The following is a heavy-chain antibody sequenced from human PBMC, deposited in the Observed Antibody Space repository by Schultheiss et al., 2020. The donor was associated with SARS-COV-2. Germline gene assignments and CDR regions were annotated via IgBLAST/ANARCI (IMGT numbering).Heavy chain of an antibody. D-gene: IGHD3-16*01. Sequence: GGSLRLSCAASGFTFSSYGMHWVRQAPGKGLEWVAVIWYDGSNKYYADSVKGRFTISRDNSKNTLYLQMNSLRAEDTAVYYCARGGSGVGGYFDYWGQGTLVTVSS. V-gene: IGHV3-33*01. CDR3: ARGGSGVGGYFDY. CDR2: IWYDGSNK. J-gene: IGHJ4*02. CDR1: GFTFSSYG.